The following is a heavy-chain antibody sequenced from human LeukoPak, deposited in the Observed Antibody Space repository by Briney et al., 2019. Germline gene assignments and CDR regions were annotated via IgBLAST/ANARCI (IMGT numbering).Heavy chain of an antibody. D-gene: IGHD6-13*01. Sequence: GGSLRLSCAASGFTVSSNYMSWVRQAPGKGLEWVSVIYSGGSTYYADSVKGRFTISRHNSKNTLYLQMNSLRAEDTAVYYCAREGSSQSFGYSSSWYYFDYWGQGTLVTVSS. CDR3: AREGSSQSFGYSSSWYYFDY. J-gene: IGHJ4*02. V-gene: IGHV3-53*04. CDR2: IYSGGST. CDR1: GFTVSSNY.